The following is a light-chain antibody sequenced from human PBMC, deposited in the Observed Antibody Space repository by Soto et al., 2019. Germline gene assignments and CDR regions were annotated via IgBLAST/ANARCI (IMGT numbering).Light chain of an antibody. CDR1: QSVSSY. CDR3: QQRSNWPLT. CDR2: HAS. V-gene: IGKV3-11*01. Sequence: EIVLTQSPATLSLSPGERATLSCRASQSVSSYLAWYQQQPGQPPRLLIYHASNRVTGIPVRFSGRGSGTDFTLTIISLEPEDFAVYYCQQRSNWPLTFGGGTKVEIK. J-gene: IGKJ4*01.